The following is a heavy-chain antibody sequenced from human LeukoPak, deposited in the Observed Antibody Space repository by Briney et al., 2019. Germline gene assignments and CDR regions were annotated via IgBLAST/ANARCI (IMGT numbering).Heavy chain of an antibody. Sequence: ASVKVSFKASGGTFSSYAISWVRQAPGQGLEWMGGIIPIFGTANYAQKFQGRVTITTDESTSTAYMELSSLRSEDTAVYYCARDQDDFWSPAVWFDPWGQGTLVTVSS. CDR3: ARDQDDFWSPAVWFDP. CDR2: IIPIFGTA. V-gene: IGHV1-69*05. J-gene: IGHJ5*02. D-gene: IGHD3-3*01. CDR1: GGTFSSYA.